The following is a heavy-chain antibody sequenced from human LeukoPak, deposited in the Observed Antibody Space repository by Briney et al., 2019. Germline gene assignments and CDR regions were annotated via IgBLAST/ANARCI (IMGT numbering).Heavy chain of an antibody. CDR3: AGDKETTGNGRPNLCDP. CDR2: IFQRGYS. Sequence: SETLSLTCAVSGYSISSGYYWGWIRQPPGRGLQWIGSIFQRGYSYYNPSLKSRVTISVDTSRNQFSLKLSSVTAADTGVYYCAGDKETTGNGRPNLCDPWGQGTLVTVSS. CDR1: GYSISSGYY. V-gene: IGHV4-38-2*01. J-gene: IGHJ5*02. D-gene: IGHD1-1*01.